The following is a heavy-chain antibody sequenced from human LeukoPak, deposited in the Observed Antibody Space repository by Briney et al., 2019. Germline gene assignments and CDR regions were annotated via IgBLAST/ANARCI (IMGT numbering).Heavy chain of an antibody. CDR2: ISLNGGAS. V-gene: IGHV3-20*04. CDR3: VRSITVFQY. J-gene: IGHJ1*01. Sequence: PGGSLRLSCAASGFTFDEYGMSWVRQAPGKGLEWVSGISLNGGASGYADSVRGRFTISRDNANNSISLQMNSLRVEDTALYYCVRSITVFQYWGQGTLVTVSS. D-gene: IGHD1-20*01. CDR1: GFTFDEYG.